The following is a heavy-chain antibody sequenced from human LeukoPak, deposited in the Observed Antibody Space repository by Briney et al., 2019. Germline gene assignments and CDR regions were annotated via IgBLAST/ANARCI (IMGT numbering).Heavy chain of an antibody. Sequence: GGSLRLSCAASGFTFSSYGMHWVRQAPGKGLEWVAVIWYDGSNKYYADSVKGRFTISRDNSKNTLYLQMNSLRAEDTAVYYCARNRQYQLLSKFEIFDYWGQGTLVTVSS. V-gene: IGHV3-33*01. J-gene: IGHJ4*02. D-gene: IGHD2-2*01. CDR3: ARNRQYQLLSKFEIFDY. CDR1: GFTFSSYG. CDR2: IWYDGSNK.